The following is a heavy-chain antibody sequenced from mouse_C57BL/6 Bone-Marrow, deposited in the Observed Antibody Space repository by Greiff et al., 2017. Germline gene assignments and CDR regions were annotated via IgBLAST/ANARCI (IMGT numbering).Heavy chain of an antibody. V-gene: IGHV1-15*01. J-gene: IGHJ2*01. D-gene: IGHD2-4*01. CDR1: GYTFTDYE. Sequence: VQLQQSGAELVRPGASVTLSCKASGYTFTDYEMHWVKQTPVHGLEWIGAIDPETGGTAYNQKFKGKAILTADKSSSTAYLELRSLTSEDSAVYYCTNYDYDGTDFGYWGQGTTLTVYS. CDR3: TNYDYDGTDFGY. CDR2: IDPETGGT.